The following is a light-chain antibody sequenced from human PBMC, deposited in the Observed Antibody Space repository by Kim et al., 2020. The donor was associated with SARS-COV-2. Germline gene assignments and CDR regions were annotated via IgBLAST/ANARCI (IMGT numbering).Light chain of an antibody. CDR1: QSVSSN. J-gene: IGKJ1*01. V-gene: IGKV3-15*01. Sequence: EIVMTQSPATLSVSPGERATLSCRASQSVSSNFVWYQQKPGQAPRLLIYAASARATAIPARFSGRGSGTEFTLTITGLRSEDFAVYACQQCNAWAGTFGQGTKVDIK. CDR2: AAS. CDR3: QQCNAWAGT.